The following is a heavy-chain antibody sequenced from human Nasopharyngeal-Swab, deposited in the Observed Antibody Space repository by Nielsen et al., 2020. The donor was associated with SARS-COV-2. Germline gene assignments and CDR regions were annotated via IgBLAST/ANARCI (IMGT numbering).Heavy chain of an antibody. Sequence: GGSLTLSCASSGMTFSSYDMSWVRQAPGKGLEWVSAIIGSGGSTYYADSVEGRFTISRDNSKNTLYLQMNSLRAADTALYYCAKEGYYDFWSGYYATHYYGMDVWGRGTTVTVSS. J-gene: IGHJ6*02. CDR1: GMTFSSYD. V-gene: IGHV3-23*01. CDR2: IIGSGGST. CDR3: AKEGYYDFWSGYYATHYYGMDV. D-gene: IGHD3-3*01.